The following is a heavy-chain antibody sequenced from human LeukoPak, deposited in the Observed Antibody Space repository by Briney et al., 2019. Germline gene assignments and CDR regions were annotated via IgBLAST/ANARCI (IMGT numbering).Heavy chain of an antibody. CDR2: IYHSGST. J-gene: IGHJ4*02. CDR3: ARALGSYLDY. V-gene: IGHV4-30-2*01. CDR1: GGSISSGGYS. Sequence: SETLSLTCAVSGGSISSGGYSWSWIRQPPGKGLEWIGYIYHSGSTYYNPSLKSRVTISVDRSKNQFSLKLSSVTAAGTAVYYCARALGSYLDYWGQGTLVTVSS.